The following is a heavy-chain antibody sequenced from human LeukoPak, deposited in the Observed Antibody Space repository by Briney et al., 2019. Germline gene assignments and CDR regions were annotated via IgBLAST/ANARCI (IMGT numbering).Heavy chain of an antibody. CDR1: GGSISSGSYY. CDR2: IYTSGST. J-gene: IGHJ3*02. CDR3: ARDLFGSGQGNAFDI. Sequence: PSQTLSLTCTVSGGSISSGSYYWSWIRQPAGKGLEWIGRIYTSGSTNYNPSLKSRVTISVDTSKNQFSLKLSSVTAADTAVYYCARDLFGSGQGNAFDIWGQGTMVTVSS. V-gene: IGHV4-61*02. D-gene: IGHD3-10*02.